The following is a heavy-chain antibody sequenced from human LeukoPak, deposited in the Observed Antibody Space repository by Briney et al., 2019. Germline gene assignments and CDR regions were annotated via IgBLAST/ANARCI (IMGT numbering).Heavy chain of an antibody. Sequence: SETLSLTCTVSGGSISSYYWSWIRQPPGKGLEWIGYIYYSGSTNYDPSLKSQVTISVDTSKNQFSLKLSSVTAADTAVYYCARDRYDFWSGYYRLDPWGQGTLVTVSS. D-gene: IGHD3-3*01. CDR3: ARDRYDFWSGYYRLDP. CDR1: GGSISSYY. V-gene: IGHV4-59*01. J-gene: IGHJ5*02. CDR2: IYYSGST.